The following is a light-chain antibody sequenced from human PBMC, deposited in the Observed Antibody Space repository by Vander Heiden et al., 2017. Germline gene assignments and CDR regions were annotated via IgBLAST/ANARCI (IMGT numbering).Light chain of an antibody. CDR2: WAS. CDR1: QSVLSSFNSKNH. V-gene: IGKV4-1*01. CDR3: EQHSTKT. Sequence: DIVLTQSPDSLAVSLGERATINCKSSQSVLSSFNSKNHLAWFRQKLRQPPELLIYWASTRESGVPDRFSGSGSGTDFTLTISNMQAEDVAVYYCEQHSTKTFGQGTKVEIK. J-gene: IGKJ1*01.